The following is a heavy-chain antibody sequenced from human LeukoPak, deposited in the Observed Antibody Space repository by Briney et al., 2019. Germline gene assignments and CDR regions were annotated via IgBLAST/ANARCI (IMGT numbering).Heavy chain of an antibody. CDR2: IDESGTT. V-gene: IGHV4-31*03. CDR1: GGYISRGGYF. J-gene: IGHJ5*02. CDR3: ARSLIAPSLGAGACFGP. D-gene: IGHD3-16*02. Sequence: KASQTLSLTCTVSGGYISRGGYFWGWIRQHPGKGLEWIGYIDESGTTHYKPALKSRLTISVDVSKNQFSLKLTSALAAATAVYYCARSLIAPSLGAGACFGPWGRGTLVTVSS.